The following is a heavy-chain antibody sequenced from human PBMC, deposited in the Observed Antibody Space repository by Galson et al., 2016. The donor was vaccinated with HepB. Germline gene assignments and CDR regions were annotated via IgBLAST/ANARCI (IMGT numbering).Heavy chain of an antibody. V-gene: IGHV3-23*01. CDR3: AKGTLGECSCSLCYPFDC. CDR2: ISGNGIGT. Sequence: SLRLSCAGSGFTFNSYAMNWVRQAPGKGLECIATISGNGIGTAYAGSVKGRFTISRDNSKNTVYLQMNSLRAEDTAVYYCAKGTLGECSCSLCYPFDCWGQGTLVTVSS. D-gene: IGHD2-2*01. J-gene: IGHJ4*02. CDR1: GFTFNSYA.